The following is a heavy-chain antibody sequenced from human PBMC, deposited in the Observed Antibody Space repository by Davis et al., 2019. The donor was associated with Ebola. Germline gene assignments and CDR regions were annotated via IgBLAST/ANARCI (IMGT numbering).Heavy chain of an antibody. CDR1: GFTFSTYS. CDR2: ISRSSSYI. V-gene: IGHV3-21*01. D-gene: IGHD2-2*01. Sequence: PGGSLRLSCAASGFTFSTYSMNWIRQAPGKGLEWVSSISRSSSYIYNADSVKGRFTISRDNAKNSLYLQMNSLRAEDTAVYYCARTIESHIVGVPAAAASFDCWGQGTLVTVSS. J-gene: IGHJ4*02. CDR3: ARTIESHIVGVPAAAASFDC.